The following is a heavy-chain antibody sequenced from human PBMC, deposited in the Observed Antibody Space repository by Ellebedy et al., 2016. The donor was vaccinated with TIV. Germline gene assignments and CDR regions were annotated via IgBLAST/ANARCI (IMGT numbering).Heavy chain of an antibody. D-gene: IGHD6-19*01. CDR2: IFPRDSDT. Sequence: ASVKVSCKTSGYTFTNYWIAWVRQMPGKGLEWMGFIFPRDSDTRDSPSSQGQVTISVDKSINTAYLQWSSLKASDTAMYYCVRMVYGSGWDGYFDPWGQGTLVTVSP. CDR3: VRMVYGSGWDGYFDP. CDR1: GYTFTNYW. J-gene: IGHJ5*02. V-gene: IGHV5-51*01.